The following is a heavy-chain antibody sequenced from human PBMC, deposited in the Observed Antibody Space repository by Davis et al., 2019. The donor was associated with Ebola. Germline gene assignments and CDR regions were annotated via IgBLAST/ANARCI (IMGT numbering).Heavy chain of an antibody. CDR3: AKGGDIVVVPAAIHVGEYYYYGRDV. Sequence: CTASGFSFSTYGMPWVRQAPGNGLDWVAVIWSNGVTKFYADSVEGRFTISRDNAKNSLYLQMNSLRAEDTAVYYCAKGGDIVVVPAAIHVGEYYYYGRDVWGQGTTVTVSS. CDR1: GFSFSTYG. D-gene: IGHD2-2*02. CDR2: IWSNGVTK. V-gene: IGHV3-33*03. J-gene: IGHJ6*02.